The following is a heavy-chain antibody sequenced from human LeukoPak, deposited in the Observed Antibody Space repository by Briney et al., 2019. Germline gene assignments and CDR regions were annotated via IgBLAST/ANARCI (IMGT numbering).Heavy chain of an antibody. CDR2: ILPDGSQK. V-gene: IGHV3-7*01. CDR3: GRLAHNAWYAIDF. CDR1: DFTFDIYW. Sequence: GGSLRLSCVASDFTFDIYWMTWVRQAPGKGLEWLANILPDGSQKYYVDSVKGRFTISRDNPKNSLYLQINNLRAEDTAVYYCGRLAHNAWYAIDFWGQGTLVTVSS. D-gene: IGHD2-2*01. J-gene: IGHJ4*02.